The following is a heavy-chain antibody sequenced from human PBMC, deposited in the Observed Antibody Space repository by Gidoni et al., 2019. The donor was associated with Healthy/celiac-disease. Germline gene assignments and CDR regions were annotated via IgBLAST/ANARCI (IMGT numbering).Heavy chain of an antibody. CDR2: ISYDGSNK. CDR3: ARDYSNYVGFSYYYYGMDV. CDR1: GFTFRSYA. Sequence: QVQLVEPGGGVVPPGRSLRLSCAGSGFTFRSYAMHWVRQAPGKGLEWVAVISYDGSNKYYADSVKGRFTISRDNSKNTLYLQMNSLRAEDTAVYYWARDYSNYVGFSYYYYGMDVWGQGTTVTVSS. J-gene: IGHJ6*02. D-gene: IGHD4-4*01. V-gene: IGHV3-30*04.